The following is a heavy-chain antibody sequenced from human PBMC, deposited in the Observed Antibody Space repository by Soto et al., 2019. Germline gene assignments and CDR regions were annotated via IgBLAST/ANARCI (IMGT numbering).Heavy chain of an antibody. CDR3: ERVYSSGSDY. J-gene: IGHJ4*02. D-gene: IGHD6-19*01. CDR2: IYPGDSDT. V-gene: IGHV5-51*01. Sequence: PGESLKISCKGSGYSFTTYWIGWVRQMPGKGLEWMGIIYPGDSDTKYSPSFQGQVTISADKSINTAYLQWRSLQESDSAMYYCERVYSSGSDYWGQGTLVTVSS. CDR1: GYSFTTYW.